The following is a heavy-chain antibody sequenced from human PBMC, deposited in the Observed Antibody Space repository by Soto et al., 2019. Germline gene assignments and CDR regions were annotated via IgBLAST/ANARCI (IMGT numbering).Heavy chain of an antibody. D-gene: IGHD6-19*01. Sequence: EVQLLESGGGLVQPGGSLRLSCAASGFTFSSYAMSWVRQAPGKGLEWVSVVSGTDDTTYYADSVKGRFTIARDNSKNTLYLQMNSLRAEDTAVYYCAKYEDPSGWYLSGAFDIWGQGTMVTVSS. V-gene: IGHV3-23*01. CDR2: VSGTDDTT. CDR1: GFTFSSYA. J-gene: IGHJ3*02. CDR3: AKYEDPSGWYLSGAFDI.